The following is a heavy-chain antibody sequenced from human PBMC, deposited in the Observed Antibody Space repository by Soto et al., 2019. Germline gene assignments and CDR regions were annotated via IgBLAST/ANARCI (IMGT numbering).Heavy chain of an antibody. CDR3: AKASGYNGYAVYDYYYGMDV. V-gene: IGHV3-30*18. D-gene: IGHD5-12*01. CDR2: TSYDGSNK. CDR1: GFTFSLYG. J-gene: IGHJ6*02. Sequence: QLQLVESGGGVVQPGRSLRLSCAASGFTFSLYGMHWVRQAPGKGLEWVAVTSYDGSNKFYADSVKGRFTISRDNSKNTLYLEMNGLRPEDTAVYFCAKASGYNGYAVYDYYYGMDVWGQGTTVTVSS.